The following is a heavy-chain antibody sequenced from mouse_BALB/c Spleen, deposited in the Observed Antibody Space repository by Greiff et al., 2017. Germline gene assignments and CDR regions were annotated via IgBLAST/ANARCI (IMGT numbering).Heavy chain of an antibody. CDR2: IYPGSGST. V-gene: IGHV1S22*01. D-gene: IGHD2-14*01. CDR3: TRFDYRYDAMDY. Sequence: LQQPGSELVRPGASVKLSCKASGYTFTSYWMHWVKQRPGQGLEWIGNIYPGSGSTNYDEKFKSKATLTVDTSSSTAYMQLSSLTSEDSAVYYCTRFDYRYDAMDYWGQGTSVTVSS. CDR1: GYTFTSYW. J-gene: IGHJ4*01.